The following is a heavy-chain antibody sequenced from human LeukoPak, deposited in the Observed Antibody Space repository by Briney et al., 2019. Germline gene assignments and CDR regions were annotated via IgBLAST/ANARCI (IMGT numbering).Heavy chain of an antibody. J-gene: IGHJ6*02. CDR1: GFIVSSNY. CDR3: ARDRTYYDFWSGYSPYYYYGMDV. Sequence: GGSLRLSCAASGFIVSSNYMHWVRQAPGKGLEWVAVISYDGSNEYYADSVKGRFTISRDNSKNTLYLQMNSLRAEDTAVYYCARDRTYYDFWSGYSPYYYYGMDVWGQGTTVTVSS. D-gene: IGHD3-3*01. V-gene: IGHV3-30-3*01. CDR2: ISYDGSNE.